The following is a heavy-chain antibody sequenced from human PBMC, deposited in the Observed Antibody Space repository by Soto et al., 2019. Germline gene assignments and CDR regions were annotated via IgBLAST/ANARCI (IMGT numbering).Heavy chain of an antibody. CDR1: GGPLSSFY. CDR3: AVTRGGAHPHDI. J-gene: IGHJ3*02. V-gene: IGHV4-59*01. D-gene: IGHD2-21*02. CDR2: IYYTGST. Sequence: ASETLSLTCNSSGGPLSSFYYSWIRQAPGKGLEWIGYIYYTGSTNYNPSLKGRVTMSVDTSKNQFSLKLTSVTAADTAVYFCAVTRGGAHPHDIWGQGTMVTVSS.